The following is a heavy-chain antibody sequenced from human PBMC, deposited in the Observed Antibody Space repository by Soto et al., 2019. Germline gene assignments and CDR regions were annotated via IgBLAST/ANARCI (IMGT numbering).Heavy chain of an antibody. CDR3: TLGSWSAETFDI. V-gene: IGHV1-69*02. J-gene: IGHJ3*02. CDR2: IIPMLDIT. CDR1: GGTFSTYT. D-gene: IGHD6-13*01. Sequence: QVQLVQPGDEVKKPGSSVKVSYKASGGTFSTYTIIWVRQAPGQGLEWMGRIIPMLDITNNAQRFQGRVTITADKSTSTAYLELSSLRSEDTAVYYCTLGSWSAETFDIWGRGTMVTVSS.